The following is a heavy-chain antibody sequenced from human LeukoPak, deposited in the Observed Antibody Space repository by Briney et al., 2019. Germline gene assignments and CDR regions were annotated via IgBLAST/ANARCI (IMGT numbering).Heavy chain of an antibody. CDR3: ARDRGYSYGFYYGMDV. V-gene: IGHV4-61*02. CDR2: IYTSGST. D-gene: IGHD5-18*01. J-gene: IGHJ6*02. Sequence: SQTLSLTCTVSGGSLSSGSYYWSWIRQPAGKGLEWIGRIYTSGSTNYNPSLKSRVTISVDTSKNQFSLRLSSVTAADTAVYYCARDRGYSYGFYYGMDVWGQGTTVTVSS. CDR1: GGSLSSGSYY.